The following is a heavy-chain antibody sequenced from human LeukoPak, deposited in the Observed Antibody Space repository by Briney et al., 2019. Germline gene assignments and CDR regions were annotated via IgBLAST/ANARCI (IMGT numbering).Heavy chain of an antibody. CDR3: ASDRYYGPGGAALDI. D-gene: IGHD4-17*01. Sequence: PGRSLRLSCAASGFTFSSYAMHWVRQAPGKGLEWVANIKQDGNEKYYVDSVKGRFTISRDNAKKSLYLQLDSLRAEDTAVYYCASDRYYGPGGAALDIWGQGTMVTVSS. V-gene: IGHV3-7*01. CDR2: IKQDGNEK. CDR1: GFTFSSYA. J-gene: IGHJ3*02.